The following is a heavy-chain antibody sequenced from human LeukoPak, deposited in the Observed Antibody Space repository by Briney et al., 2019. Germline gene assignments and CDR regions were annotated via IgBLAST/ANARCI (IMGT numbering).Heavy chain of an antibody. CDR1: GFTXXXYA. CDR2: XRGRGGST. D-gene: IGHD3-22*01. Sequence: AASGFTXXXYAMXWVRQAPGXGLEWVXXXRGRGGSTYYADSVKGRFTISRDNSKNTLYLQMNSLRAEDTAVYYCAKDDSSGYYPGWFDPWGQGTLVTVSS. CDR3: AKDDSSGYYPGWFDP. J-gene: IGHJ5*02. V-gene: IGHV3-23*01.